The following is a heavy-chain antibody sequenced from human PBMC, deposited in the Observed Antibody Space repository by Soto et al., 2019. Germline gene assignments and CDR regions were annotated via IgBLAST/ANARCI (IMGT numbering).Heavy chain of an antibody. CDR1: GFTFSGSA. D-gene: IGHD3-10*01. Sequence: EVQLVESGGGLVQPGGSLKLSCAASGFTFSGSAMHWVRQASGKGLEWVGRIRSKANSYATAYAASVKGRFTISRDDSRNTGYLQMNSLTTEDTAVYYCTGRLDGPGIQGGSDPWGQGTLVTVSS. J-gene: IGHJ5*02. CDR2: IRSKANSYAT. V-gene: IGHV3-73*02. CDR3: TGRLDGPGIQGGSDP.